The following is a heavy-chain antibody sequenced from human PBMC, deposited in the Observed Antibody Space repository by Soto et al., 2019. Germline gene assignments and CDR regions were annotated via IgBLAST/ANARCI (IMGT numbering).Heavy chain of an antibody. V-gene: IGHV4-34*01. CDR1: GGSFSGYY. CDR2: INHSGST. D-gene: IGHD3-22*01. CDR3: ARVQYDSSVYYH. Sequence: SETLSLTCAVYGGSFSGYYWSWIRQPPGKGLEWIGEINHSGSTNYNPSLKSRVTISVDTSKNQFSLKLSSVTAADTAVYYCARVQYDSSVYYHWGQGTLVTVS. J-gene: IGHJ4*02.